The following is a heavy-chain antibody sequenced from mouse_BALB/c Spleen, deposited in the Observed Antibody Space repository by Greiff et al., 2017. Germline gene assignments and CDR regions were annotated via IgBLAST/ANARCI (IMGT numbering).Heavy chain of an antibody. CDR1: GYTFTSYW. CDR2: INPSTGYT. CDR3: ATGRLPFAY. V-gene: IGHV1-7*01. J-gene: IGHJ3*01. D-gene: IGHD2-2*01. Sequence: QVQLQQSGAELAKPGASVKMSCKASGYTFTSYWMHWVKQRPGQGLEWIGYINPSTGYTEYNQKFKDKATLTADKSSSTAYMQLSSLTSEDSAVYYCATGRLPFAYWGQGTLVTVSA.